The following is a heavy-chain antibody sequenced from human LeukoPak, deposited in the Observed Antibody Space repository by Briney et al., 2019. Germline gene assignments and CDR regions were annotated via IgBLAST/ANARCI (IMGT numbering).Heavy chain of an antibody. CDR2: ISGGGGST. CDR3: AKATFSSGYYYYH. D-gene: IGHD3-22*01. CDR1: GFSFSSHW. J-gene: IGHJ4*02. Sequence: GESLRLSCAGSGFSFSSHWLHWVRQVPGKGLDWVSAISGGGGSTYYADSVKGRFTISRDNSMNTLYLQMNSMRAEDTAVYYCAKATFSSGYYYYHWGQGTLVTVSS. V-gene: IGHV3-23*01.